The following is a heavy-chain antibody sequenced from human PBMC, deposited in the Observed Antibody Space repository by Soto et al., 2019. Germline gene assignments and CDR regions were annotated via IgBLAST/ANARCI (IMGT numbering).Heavy chain of an antibody. CDR2: LGAARDP. CDR1: GFSFRDYD. J-gene: IGHJ6*02. D-gene: IGHD1-26*01. V-gene: IGHV3-13*05. Sequence: EVQLVESGGGSVQPGESLRLSCAASGFSFRDYDMHWVRQRKGKGLEWVSALGAARDPYYVGSVKGRFSVSRDNAQNSLFLQMNNLRVDDTAVYFCARAYLGRLPRRADYYYAMDVWGRGTTVTV. CDR3: ARAYLGRLPRRADYYYAMDV.